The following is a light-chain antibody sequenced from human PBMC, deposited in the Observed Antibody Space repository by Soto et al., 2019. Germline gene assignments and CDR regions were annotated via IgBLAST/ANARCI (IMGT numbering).Light chain of an antibody. CDR2: XNS. CDR3: QSYDSSLSGLWV. CDR1: SSNIGAGYD. Sequence: QSVLTQPPSVSGAPGQRVTISCXGSSSNIGAGYDVHWYQQLPGTAPKLLIXXNSNRPSGVPDRFSGSKSGTSASLAITGLQAEDEADYYCQSYDSSLSGLWVFGGGTQLTVL. J-gene: IGLJ3*02. V-gene: IGLV1-40*01.